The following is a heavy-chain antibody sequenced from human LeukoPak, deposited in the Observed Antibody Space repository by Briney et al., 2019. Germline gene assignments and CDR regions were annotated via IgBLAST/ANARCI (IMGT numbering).Heavy chain of an antibody. J-gene: IGHJ2*01. Sequence: SETLSLTCTVSGGSISSYHWSWIRQPPGKGLEWIGYIYYSGSTNYNPSLKSRVTISVDTSKNQFSLKLSSVTAADTAVYYCARAPGYTYYDSSGYPSWYFDLWGRGTLVTVSS. CDR2: IYYSGST. CDR3: ARAPGYTYYDSSGYPSWYFDL. D-gene: IGHD3-22*01. CDR1: GGSISSYH. V-gene: IGHV4-59*01.